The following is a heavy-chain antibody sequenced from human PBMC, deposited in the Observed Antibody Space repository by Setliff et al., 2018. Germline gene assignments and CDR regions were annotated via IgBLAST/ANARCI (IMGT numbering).Heavy chain of an antibody. J-gene: IGHJ4*02. V-gene: IGHV3-7*01. CDR2: IKQDGSEK. CDR1: GFTFSSYW. Sequence: GGSLRLSCAASGFTFSSYWMSWVRQAPGKGLEWVANIKQDGSEKYYVDSVKGRFTISRDNAKNSLYLQLSSLRAEDTAVYYCTTRTAAVRSFDTWGQGTLVTVSS. D-gene: IGHD6-13*01. CDR3: TTRTAAVRSFDT.